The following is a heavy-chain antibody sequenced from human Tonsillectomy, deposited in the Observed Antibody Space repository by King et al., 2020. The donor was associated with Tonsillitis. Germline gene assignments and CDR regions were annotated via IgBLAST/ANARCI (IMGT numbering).Heavy chain of an antibody. D-gene: IGHD3-9*01. CDR3: AKSTAQYTTGYSLFDY. J-gene: IGHJ4*02. Sequence: VQLVESGGGLVQPGGSLRLSCAASGFTFSSYAMSWVRQAPGRGLEWVSSINDSGDNTYYADSVKGRFTISRDNSKNTLYLQMNSLRADDTALYFCAKSTAQYTTGYSLFDYWGQGTLVTVSS. CDR1: GFTFSSYA. CDR2: INDSGDNT. V-gene: IGHV3-23*04.